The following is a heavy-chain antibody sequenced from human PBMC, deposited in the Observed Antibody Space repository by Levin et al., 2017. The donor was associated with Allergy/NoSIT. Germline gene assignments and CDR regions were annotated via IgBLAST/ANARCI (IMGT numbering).Heavy chain of an antibody. CDR3: ARDLEDNYDSSRYYPDAFDI. D-gene: IGHD3-22*01. CDR2: ISPNNGVT. J-gene: IGHJ3*02. Sequence: RGESLKISCKASGYTFTAYYIHWVRQAPGQGLEWMGWISPNNGVTNFAQQFQGRVTMTRDTSVTTTYMELSSLRSDDTAVYYCARDLEDNYDSSRYYPDAFDIWGQGTMVTVSS. V-gene: IGHV1-2*02. CDR1: GYTFTAYY.